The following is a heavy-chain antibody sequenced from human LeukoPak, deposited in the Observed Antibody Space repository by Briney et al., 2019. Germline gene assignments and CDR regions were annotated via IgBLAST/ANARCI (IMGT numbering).Heavy chain of an antibody. CDR2: IIPTFGTA. D-gene: IGHD2-2*01. CDR1: GGTFSSYA. V-gene: IGHV1-69*05. J-gene: IGHJ5*02. CDR3: ARQGGGYCSSTSCLTGYWFDP. Sequence: SVKVSGKASGGTFSSYAISWVRQAPGQGLEWMGGIIPTFGTANYAQKFQGRVTITTDESTSTAYLQWSSLKASDTAMYYCARQGGGYCSSTSCLTGYWFDPWGQGTLVTVSS.